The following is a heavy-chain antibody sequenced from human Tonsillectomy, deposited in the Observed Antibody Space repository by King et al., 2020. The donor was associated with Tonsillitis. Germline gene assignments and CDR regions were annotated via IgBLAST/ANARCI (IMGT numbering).Heavy chain of an antibody. D-gene: IGHD3-22*01. Sequence: VQLVESGAEVKKPGESLKISCKGSGYSFTSYWIGGVRQMPGKGLEWMGIIYPGDSDTRYSPSFQGQVTISADKSISTSYLQWSSLKASDTAMYYCARRYDSSGYYPYYDAFDIWGQGTMVTVSS. J-gene: IGHJ3*02. CDR1: GYSFTSYW. V-gene: IGHV5-51*01. CDR3: ARRYDSSGYYPYYDAFDI. CDR2: IYPGDSDT.